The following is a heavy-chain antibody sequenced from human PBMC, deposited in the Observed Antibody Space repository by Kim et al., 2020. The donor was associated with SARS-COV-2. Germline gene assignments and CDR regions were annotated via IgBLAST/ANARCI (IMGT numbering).Heavy chain of an antibody. J-gene: IGHJ4*02. CDR3: ARDFDTGTSVYGY. V-gene: IGHV1-69*01. Sequence: YTQKIQGRVTITADESTSTAYMELRILRSEDTAVYYCARDFDTGTSVYGYWGQGTLVTVSS. D-gene: IGHD1-7*01.